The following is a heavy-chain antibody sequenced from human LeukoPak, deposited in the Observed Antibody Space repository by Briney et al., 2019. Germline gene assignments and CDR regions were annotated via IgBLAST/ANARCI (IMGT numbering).Heavy chain of an antibody. V-gene: IGHV1-69*13. D-gene: IGHD3-10*01. J-gene: IGHJ4*02. CDR2: IIPIFGTA. CDR3: AREGYYGSGSSVY. CDR1: GGTFSSYA. Sequence: GASVKVSCKASGGTFSSYAISWVRQAPGQGLEWMGGIIPIFGTANYAQKFQGRVTITADESTSTAYMELSSLRSEDTAVYYCAREGYYGSGSSVYWGQGTLVTVSS.